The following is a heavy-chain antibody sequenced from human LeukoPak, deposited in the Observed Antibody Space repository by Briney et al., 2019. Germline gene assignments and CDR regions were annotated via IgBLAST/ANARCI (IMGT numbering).Heavy chain of an antibody. CDR3: ATDTDTTVTTFGLTTDEYYFDY. D-gene: IGHD4-17*01. Sequence: GSFLLLCCASSGFTCSCNVMSLGRPAAGEVLELLSAISGSSCISYYAAAVKGRFTICSDNSKNPLLLQMNSRSAETTAVYYCATDTDTTVTTFGLTTDEYYFDYWGQGNLVTVTA. V-gene: IGHV3-23*01. CDR1: GFTCSCNV. J-gene: IGHJ4*02. CDR2: ISGSSCIS.